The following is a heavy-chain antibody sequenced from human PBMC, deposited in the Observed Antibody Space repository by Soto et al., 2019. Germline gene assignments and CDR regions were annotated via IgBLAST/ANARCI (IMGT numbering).Heavy chain of an antibody. Sequence: EVQLVESGGGLVQPGGSLKLSCAASGFIFSGSGMHWVRQAYGKGLDWVGHIRSKANSYATAYAASVKGRFTISRDDSKNTAHQQMNSLRTEDSAVYYCTTYSGYDSYYFDSWGQGTLVTVSS. CDR3: TTYSGYDSYYFDS. CDR1: GFIFSGSG. CDR2: IRSKANSYAT. V-gene: IGHV3-73*01. D-gene: IGHD5-12*01. J-gene: IGHJ4*02.